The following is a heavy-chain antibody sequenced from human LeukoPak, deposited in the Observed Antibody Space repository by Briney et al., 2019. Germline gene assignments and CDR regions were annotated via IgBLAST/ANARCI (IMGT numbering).Heavy chain of an antibody. J-gene: IGHJ3*02. Sequence: GGSLTLSCGAYGFTFTTYWMAWVRQAPGKGLEWVANIKENGIEKYYADSVRGRFTISRDNAKNSVYPQMNSLRDEDTAVYYCARSYYPTDDAFDIWGQGTMVTVSS. CDR3: ARSYYPTDDAFDI. V-gene: IGHV3-7*04. CDR1: GFTFTTYW. CDR2: IKENGIEK. D-gene: IGHD3-10*01.